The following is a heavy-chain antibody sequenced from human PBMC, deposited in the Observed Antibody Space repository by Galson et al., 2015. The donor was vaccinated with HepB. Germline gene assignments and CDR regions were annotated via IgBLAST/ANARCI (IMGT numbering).Heavy chain of an antibody. J-gene: IGHJ6*02. CDR2: ISYDGSNK. CDR3: ARGAYCSSTSCYQDWGDYYYGMDV. Sequence: SLRLSCAASGFTFSSYAMHWVRQAPGKGLEWVAVISYDGSNKYYADSVKGRFTISRDNSKNTLYLQMNSLRAEDTAVYYCARGAYCSSTSCYQDWGDYYYGMDVWGQGTTVTVSS. CDR1: GFTFSSYA. D-gene: IGHD2-2*01. V-gene: IGHV3-30-3*01.